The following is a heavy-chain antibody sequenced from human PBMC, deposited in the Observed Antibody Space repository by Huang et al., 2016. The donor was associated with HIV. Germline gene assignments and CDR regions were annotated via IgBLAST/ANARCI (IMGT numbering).Heavy chain of an antibody. J-gene: IGHJ4*02. Sequence: QVQLVQSGAEVKKPGASVKVSCKASGYTFSNYEITWVRQAPGQGLEWMGWMNPSSGNTVSARKLHGRVTMTRSTSISTAYMELSRLRFEDTAVYYCATLPPVNYGRSGGRVRDYWGQGSLVTVSS. D-gene: IGHD2-15*01. V-gene: IGHV1-8*01. CDR3: ATLPPVNYGRSGGRVRDY. CDR2: MNPSSGNT. CDR1: GYTFSNYE.